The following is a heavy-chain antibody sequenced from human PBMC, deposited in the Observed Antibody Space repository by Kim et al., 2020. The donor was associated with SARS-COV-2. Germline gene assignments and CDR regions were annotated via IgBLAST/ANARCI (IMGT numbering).Heavy chain of an antibody. J-gene: IGHJ4*02. D-gene: IGHD5-18*01. V-gene: IGHV4-39*01. CDR2: IYYSGST. CDR1: GGSISSSSYY. CDR3: ARHLYSYGSPDFDY. Sequence: SETLSLTCTVSGGSISSSSYYWGWIRQPPGKGLEWIGSIYYSGSTYYNPSLKSRVTISVDTSKNQFSLKLSSVTAADTAVYYCARHLYSYGSPDFDYWGQGTLVTVSS.